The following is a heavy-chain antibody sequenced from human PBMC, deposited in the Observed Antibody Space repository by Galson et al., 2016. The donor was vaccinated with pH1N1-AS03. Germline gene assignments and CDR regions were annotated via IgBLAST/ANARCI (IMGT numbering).Heavy chain of an antibody. CDR1: GASISDGGYY. CDR3: ARDRHDYGPDPFDI. Sequence: LTCTVSGASISDGGYYWSWIRHFPGKGLEWIGYIYYSGSTYYNPSLKSRLTISVDTSKNQFSLKLNSVTAADTAVYYCARDRHDYGPDPFDIWGQGTMVTVSS. J-gene: IGHJ3*02. CDR2: IYYSGST. V-gene: IGHV4-31*03. D-gene: IGHD4-17*01.